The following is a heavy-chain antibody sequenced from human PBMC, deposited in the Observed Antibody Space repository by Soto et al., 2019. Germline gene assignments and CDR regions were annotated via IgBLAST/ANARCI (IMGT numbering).Heavy chain of an antibody. V-gene: IGHV1-69*13. Sequence: GASVKVSCKASGGTFSSYAISWVRQAPGQGLEWMGGIIPIFGTANYAQKFQGRVTITADESTSTAYMELSSLRSEDTAVYYCARERSSRWLQPLDYWGQGTVVTVSS. CDR1: GGTFSSYA. D-gene: IGHD5-12*01. CDR3: ARERSSRWLQPLDY. J-gene: IGHJ4*02. CDR2: IIPIFGTA.